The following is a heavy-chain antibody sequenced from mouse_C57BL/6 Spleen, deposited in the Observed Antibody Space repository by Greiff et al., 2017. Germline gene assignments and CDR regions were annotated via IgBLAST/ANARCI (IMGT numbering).Heavy chain of an antibody. CDR3: ARDNYGSSLFAY. CDR1: GYTFTDYY. J-gene: IGHJ3*01. D-gene: IGHD1-1*01. Sequence: VQLKQSGPELVKPGASVKISCKASGYTFTDYYMNWVKQSHGKSLEWIGDINPNNGGTSYNQKFKGKATLTVDKSSSTAYMELRSLTSEDSAVYYCARDNYGSSLFAYWGQGTLVTVSA. V-gene: IGHV1-26*01. CDR2: INPNNGGT.